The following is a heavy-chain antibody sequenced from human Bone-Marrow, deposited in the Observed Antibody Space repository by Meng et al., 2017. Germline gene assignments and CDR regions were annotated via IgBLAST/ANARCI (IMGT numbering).Heavy chain of an antibody. Sequence: ASVKVSCKASGYTFTSYGISWVRQAPGQGLEWMGWISAYNGNTNYAQKLQDRVTMTTDTSTSTAYMELRSLRSDDTAVYYCARDGGRGYYDSSGYYFIDYWGQGTLVTVSS. V-gene: IGHV1-18*01. CDR1: GYTFTSYG. CDR2: ISAYNGNT. J-gene: IGHJ4*02. D-gene: IGHD3-22*01. CDR3: ARDGGRGYYDSSGYYFIDY.